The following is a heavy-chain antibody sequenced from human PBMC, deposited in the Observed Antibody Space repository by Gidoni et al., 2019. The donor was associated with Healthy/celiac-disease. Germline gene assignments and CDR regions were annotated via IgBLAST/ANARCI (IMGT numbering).Heavy chain of an antibody. D-gene: IGHD2-2*01. CDR2: ISSSRSYR. V-gene: IGHV3-21*01. CDR3: ARAVVVPAADYYYYMDV. J-gene: IGHJ6*03. CDR1: GFPFSSYS. Sequence: EVQLVESGGGLVKPGGSLRLSCSASGFPFSSYSMNWVRQAPGKGLEWVSSISSSRSYRDYADSVKGRFTISRDNAKNSLYLQMNSLRAEDTAVYYCARAVVVPAADYYYYMDVWGKGTTVTVSS.